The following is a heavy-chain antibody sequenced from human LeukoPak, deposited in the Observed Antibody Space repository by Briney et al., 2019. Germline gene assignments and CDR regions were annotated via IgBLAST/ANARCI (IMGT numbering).Heavy chain of an antibody. D-gene: IGHD5-24*01. CDR3: ARRIQGMAPYYFDY. CDR2: INSDGGSS. Sequence: GGSLRLSCTASGFTFSSYWMHWVRQAPGKGLVWVSRINSDGGSSSYADSVKGRFTISRDNAKNTLYLQMNSLRAEDTAVYYCARRIQGMAPYYFDYWGQGTLVTVSS. J-gene: IGHJ4*02. CDR1: GFTFSSYW. V-gene: IGHV3-74*01.